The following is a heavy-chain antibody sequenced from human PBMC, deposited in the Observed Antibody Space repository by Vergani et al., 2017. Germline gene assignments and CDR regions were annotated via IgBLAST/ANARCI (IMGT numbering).Heavy chain of an antibody. CDR1: GFTFSACP. CDR2: ISARYPST. Sequence: EVQLLQSGGGVIQPGGSVRLSCAASGFTFSACPMTWVRQAPGKGLEWVSAISARYPSTYYADSVKGRFTISRDNSKNMLYLQMNSLRAEDTAVYYCAREFSGILWFGESYFDYWGQGTLVTVSS. D-gene: IGHD3-10*01. CDR3: AREFSGILWFGESYFDY. J-gene: IGHJ4*02. V-gene: IGHV3-23*01.